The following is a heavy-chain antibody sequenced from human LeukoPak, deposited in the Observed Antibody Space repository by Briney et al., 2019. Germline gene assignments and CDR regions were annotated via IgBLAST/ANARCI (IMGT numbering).Heavy chain of an antibody. V-gene: IGHV1-69*01. D-gene: IGHD3-22*01. CDR3: ARDHYCDSSGYYYYYYGMDV. CDR2: IIPIFGTA. CDR1: GGTFISYA. Sequence: GASVKVSCKASGGTFISYAISWVRQAPGQGLEWMGGIIPIFGTANYAQKFQGRVTITADESTSTAYMELSSLRSEDTAVYYCARDHYCDSSGYYYYYYGMDVWGQGTTVTVSS. J-gene: IGHJ6*02.